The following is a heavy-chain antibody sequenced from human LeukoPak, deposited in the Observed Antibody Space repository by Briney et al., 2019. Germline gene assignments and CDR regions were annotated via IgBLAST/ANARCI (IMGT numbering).Heavy chain of an antibody. D-gene: IGHD6-19*01. CDR3: ARPRQWHRNDAFDI. CDR2: INPGDSDT. CDR1: GYSFTSYW. V-gene: IGHV5-51*01. Sequence: GESLKISCKGSGYSFTSYWIAWVRQLPGKGLEWMGIINPGDSDTRYSPSFQGQVTISADQSISTAHLQWSSLKASDTAMYYCARPRQWHRNDAFDIWGQGTMVIVSS. J-gene: IGHJ3*02.